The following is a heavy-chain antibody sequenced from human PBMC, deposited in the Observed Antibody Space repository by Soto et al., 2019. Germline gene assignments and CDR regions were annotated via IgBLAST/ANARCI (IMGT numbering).Heavy chain of an antibody. V-gene: IGHV4-30-4*01. CDR3: ARSRLESDYGGEYFGFQI. J-gene: IGHJ3*02. CDR1: GGSISSGDYY. Sequence: QVQLQESGPGLVKPSQTLSLTCSVSGGSISSGDYYWSWIRQPPGKCLEWIGYMYYIGTTRYNPSLKHLLTTSVDTSKKQCSLKLRSVTDADTAQYFCARSRLESDYGGEYFGFQIWGQGTMVSVSS. D-gene: IGHD4-17*01. CDR2: MYYIGTT.